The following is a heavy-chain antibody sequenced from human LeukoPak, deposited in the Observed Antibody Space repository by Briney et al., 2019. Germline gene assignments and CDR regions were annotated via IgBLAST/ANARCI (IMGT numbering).Heavy chain of an antibody. CDR2: ISSGAITM. J-gene: IGHJ4*02. V-gene: IGHV3-48*03. CDR1: GFMFRSFE. Sequence: GGSLRLSCAASGFMFRSFEMYWVRQAPGKGLEGIAYISSGAITMYYADSVKGRFTISRDDAKNSLFLQMNSLRAEDTAVYYCALLAVASDFDYWGQVALVTVSS. CDR3: ALLAVASDFDY. D-gene: IGHD6-19*01.